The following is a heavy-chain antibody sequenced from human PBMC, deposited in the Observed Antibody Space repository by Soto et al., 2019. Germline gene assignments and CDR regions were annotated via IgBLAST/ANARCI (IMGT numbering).Heavy chain of an antibody. CDR1: GFPFTSYA. J-gene: IGHJ4*02. Sequence: EVQLLESGGDLVQPGGSLRLSCAASGFPFTSYAMSWVRQAPGKGLEWVSLISGSGGRTKYADSVKGRFAISRDSSKNTLDLEMNSLRADDTAIYYCAKDRYFSSSPCHQAFDYWGQGTLVTVSS. V-gene: IGHV3-23*01. CDR2: ISGSGGRT. CDR3: AKDRYFSSSPCHQAFDY. D-gene: IGHD2-2*01.